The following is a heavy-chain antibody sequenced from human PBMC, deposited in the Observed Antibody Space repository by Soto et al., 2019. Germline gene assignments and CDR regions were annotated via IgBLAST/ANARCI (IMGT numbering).Heavy chain of an antibody. D-gene: IGHD4-4*01. CDR3: ARGPLYLMTTVTWFDP. CDR1: GFIFSSYA. CDR2: ISYDGNNE. Sequence: VGSLRLSCAAAGFIFSSYAMHWVRQAPGKGLEWVAVISYDGNNEYYADSVKGRFTISRDNAKNSLYLQMNSLRDEDTAVYYCARGPLYLMTTVTWFDPWGQGTLVTVSS. J-gene: IGHJ5*02. V-gene: IGHV3-30-3*01.